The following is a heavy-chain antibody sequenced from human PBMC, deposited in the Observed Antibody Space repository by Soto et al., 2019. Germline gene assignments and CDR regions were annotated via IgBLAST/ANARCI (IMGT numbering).Heavy chain of an antibody. Sequence: QVQLVQSGAEVKKSGASVKVSCEASGYIFTDYTIHWVRQAPGQRLELMGWINAGNGDTKYSHQFQGRVTFSSDTYASKVYMELRSLSSEDTAVYYCAREACVRGVLRGIRFDPWGQGTLVTVSS. CDR2: INAGNGDT. CDR1: GYIFTDYT. J-gene: IGHJ5*02. D-gene: IGHD3-10*02. CDR3: AREACVRGVLRGIRFDP. V-gene: IGHV1-3*01.